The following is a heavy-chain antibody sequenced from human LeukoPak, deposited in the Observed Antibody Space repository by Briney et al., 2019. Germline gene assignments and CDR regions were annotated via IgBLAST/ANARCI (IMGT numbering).Heavy chain of an antibody. J-gene: IGHJ6*03. V-gene: IGHV3-30*02. CDR1: GFTFSNYD. D-gene: IGHD6-13*01. CDR2: IRYDGSNK. Sequence: GGSLRLSCAASGFTFSNYDMHWVRQAPGKGLEWVAFIRYDGSNKHYADSVKGRFTISRDNSKNTLYLQMNSLRAEDTAVYYCARAGSGPQGRKYSSSWYTSYYYYYYMDVWGKGTTVTVSS. CDR3: ARAGSGPQGRKYSSSWYTSYYYYYYMDV.